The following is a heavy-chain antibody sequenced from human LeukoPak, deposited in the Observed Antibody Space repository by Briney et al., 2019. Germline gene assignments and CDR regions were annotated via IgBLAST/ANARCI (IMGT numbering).Heavy chain of an antibody. D-gene: IGHD6-13*01. CDR3: AKDEAAAGTEGGDY. V-gene: IGHV3-33*06. CDR2: IWYDGSNK. Sequence: GGSLRLSCVASGFSFSGYGMHWVRQAPGKGLEWVALIWYDGSNKYYADSVKGRFIISRDNSKNTLYLQMNSQRGEDTAVYYCAKDEAAAGTEGGDYWGQGTLVTVSS. CDR1: GFSFSGYG. J-gene: IGHJ4*02.